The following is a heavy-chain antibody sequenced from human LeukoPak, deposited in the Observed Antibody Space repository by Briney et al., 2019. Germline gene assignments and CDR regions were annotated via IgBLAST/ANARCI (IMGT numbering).Heavy chain of an antibody. Sequence: PGGSLRLSCAASGFTFSSYWMHWVRQAPGKGLVWVSRINSDGRTTIYADSVKGRFTISRDNVKNTLYLQMNSLRAEDTAVYYCARDGDEYYYDSSGYLKGYFDYWGQGTLVTVSS. CDR3: ARDGDEYYYDSSGYLKGYFDY. D-gene: IGHD3-22*01. V-gene: IGHV3-74*01. J-gene: IGHJ4*02. CDR1: GFTFSSYW. CDR2: INSDGRTT.